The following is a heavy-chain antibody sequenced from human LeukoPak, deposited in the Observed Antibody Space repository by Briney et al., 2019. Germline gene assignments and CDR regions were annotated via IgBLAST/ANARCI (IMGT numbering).Heavy chain of an antibody. Sequence: TSETLSLTCTVSGGSITSYYWSWIRQPPGKGLEWIGYIYYSGSTNYNPSLKSRVTISIDTSKTHFSLKLSSVTAADTAVYYCARFRVDCSGGSCYGMLDYWGQGTLVTVSS. CDR2: IYYSGST. V-gene: IGHV4-59*01. J-gene: IGHJ4*02. D-gene: IGHD2-15*01. CDR1: GGSITSYY. CDR3: ARFRVDCSGGSCYGMLDY.